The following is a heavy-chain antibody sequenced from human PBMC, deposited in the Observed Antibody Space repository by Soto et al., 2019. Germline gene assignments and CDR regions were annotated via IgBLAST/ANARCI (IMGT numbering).Heavy chain of an antibody. Sequence: ASVKVSCKASGYTFTSYGISWVRQAPGQGLEWMGWISAYNGNTNYAQKLQGRVTMTTDTSTSTAYMELRSLRSDDTAAYYCAREDGGYMVRGVYDYGMDVWGQGTTVTVSS. CDR1: GYTFTSYG. CDR2: ISAYNGNT. J-gene: IGHJ6*02. D-gene: IGHD3-10*01. V-gene: IGHV1-18*04. CDR3: AREDGGYMVRGVYDYGMDV.